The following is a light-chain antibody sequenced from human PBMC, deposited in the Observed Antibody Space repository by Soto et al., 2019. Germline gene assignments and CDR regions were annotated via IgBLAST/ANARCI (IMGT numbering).Light chain of an antibody. CDR3: QQYNNWPRT. CDR1: QSVSSN. CDR2: GAS. J-gene: IGKJ1*01. V-gene: IGKV3-15*01. Sequence: EIVMTQSPATLSVSPGERATLSCRASQSVSSNLAWYQQKPGQAPRLLIYGASTRATGIPARFSGSGSVTEFTLTVSSLQSEDFAVYYCQQYNNWPRTFGQGTKLDI.